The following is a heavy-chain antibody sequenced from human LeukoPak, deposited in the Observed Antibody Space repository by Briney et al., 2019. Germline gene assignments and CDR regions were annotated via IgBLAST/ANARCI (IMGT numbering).Heavy chain of an antibody. V-gene: IGHV3-23*01. CDR2: INPSGGNT. CDR3: ATTKQARRYFDY. Sequence: GGSLRLSCAGSGFTFSSNPLSWVRQAPGKGLEWFSAINPSGGNTYYADSVRGRFTISRDNSKNTLYLQMNTLRAEDTAVYYCATTKQARRYFDYWGQGTLVTVSS. D-gene: IGHD1-1*01. J-gene: IGHJ4*02. CDR1: GFTFSSNP.